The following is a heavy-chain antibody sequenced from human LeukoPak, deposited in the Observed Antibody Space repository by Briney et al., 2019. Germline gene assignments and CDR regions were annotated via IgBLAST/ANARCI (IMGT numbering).Heavy chain of an antibody. J-gene: IGHJ5*02. CDR2: IYHSGST. D-gene: IGHD6-19*01. Sequence: SETLSLTCTVSGYSISSGYYWGWIRQPPGKGLEWIGSIYHSGSTNYNPSLKSRVTISVDTSKNQFSLKLSSVTAADTAVYYCARGCGAVAGSNWFDPWGQGTLVTVSS. V-gene: IGHV4-38-2*02. CDR3: ARGCGAVAGSNWFDP. CDR1: GYSISSGYY.